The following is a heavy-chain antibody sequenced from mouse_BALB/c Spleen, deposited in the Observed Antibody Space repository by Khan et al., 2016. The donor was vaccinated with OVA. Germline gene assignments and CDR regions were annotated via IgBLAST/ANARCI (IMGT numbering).Heavy chain of an antibody. CDR2: ISNLAYSI. CDR3: ASSCAMDY. Sequence: EVELVESGGGLVQPGGSRKLSCAASGFTFSDYGMAWVRQAPGKGPEWVAFISNLAYSIYYADTVTGRVTISRENAKKPLYLEISTLRSEDTAMYYCASSCAMDYWGQGTSVTVSS. J-gene: IGHJ4*01. CDR1: GFTFSDYG. V-gene: IGHV5-15*02.